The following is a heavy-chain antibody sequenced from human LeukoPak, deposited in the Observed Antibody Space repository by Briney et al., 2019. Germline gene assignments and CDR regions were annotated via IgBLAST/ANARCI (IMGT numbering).Heavy chain of an antibody. CDR3: ARWGSGSYYFDY. CDR1: GFTFNNYN. D-gene: IGHD3-10*01. CDR2: ITSSSTYI. J-gene: IGHJ4*02. Sequence: GGSLRLSCAASGFTFNNYNMNWVRQAPGKALEWVSSITSSSTYIFYADSVKGRFTISRDNAKNSLYLQMNSLGPEDTALYYCARWGSGSYYFDYWGQGTLVTVSS. V-gene: IGHV3-21*04.